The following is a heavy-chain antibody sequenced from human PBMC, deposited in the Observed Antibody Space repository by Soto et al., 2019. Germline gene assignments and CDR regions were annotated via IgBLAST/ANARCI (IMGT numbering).Heavy chain of an antibody. J-gene: IGHJ4*02. CDR3: ARDYDSSGYPRYYFDY. Sequence: GGSLRLSCAASGFTFSSYGMHWVRQAPGKGLEWVAVIWYDGSNKYYADSVKGRFTISRDNSKNTLYLQMNSLRAEDTAVYYCARDYDSSGYPRYYFDYWGQGTPVTVSS. CDR2: IWYDGSNK. CDR1: GFTFSSYG. V-gene: IGHV3-33*01. D-gene: IGHD3-22*01.